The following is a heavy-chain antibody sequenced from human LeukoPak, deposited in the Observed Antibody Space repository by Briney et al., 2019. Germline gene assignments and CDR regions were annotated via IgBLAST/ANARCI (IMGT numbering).Heavy chain of an antibody. J-gene: IGHJ4*02. CDR3: ARDVSSSRVGSPFDY. Sequence: GGSLRLSCAASGFTFSNYWLHWVRQVPGKGLEWVSYISSSSSTIYYADSVKGRFTISRDNAKNSLYLQMNSLRAEDTAVYYCARDVSSSRVGSPFDYWGQGTLVTVSS. V-gene: IGHV3-48*01. D-gene: IGHD6-13*01. CDR1: GFTFSNYW. CDR2: ISSSSSTI.